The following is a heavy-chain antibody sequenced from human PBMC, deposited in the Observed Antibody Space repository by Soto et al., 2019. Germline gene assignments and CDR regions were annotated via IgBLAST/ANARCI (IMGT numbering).Heavy chain of an antibody. CDR3: ARVRGGSVAGLTPYYYYGMEV. CDR2: IYYSGST. CDR1: GGSISSYY. V-gene: IGHV4-59*01. Sequence: PSETLSLTCTVSGGSISSYYWSWIRQPPGKGLEWIGYIYYSGSTNYNPSLKSRVTISVDTSKNQFSLKLSSVTAADTAVYYCARVRGGSVAGLTPYYYYGMEVWGQGTTVTVSS. J-gene: IGHJ6*02. D-gene: IGHD6-19*01.